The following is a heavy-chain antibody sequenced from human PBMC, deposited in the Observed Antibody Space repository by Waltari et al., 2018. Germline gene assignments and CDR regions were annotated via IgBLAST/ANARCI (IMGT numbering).Heavy chain of an antibody. J-gene: IGHJ4*02. Sequence: QAPLVQSGTEVKRTGSSVRVPCKASGDPFSNNATTWVRQAHGQGFEWMGRISPVLGSVKSAEKFQGRVTLSADASSTTVYMELSSLRSEDTAVYYCARTVTLFAGVVQGYYFDYWGQGTLVTVSS. CDR2: ISPVLGSV. V-gene: IGHV1-69*11. D-gene: IGHD2-15*01. CDR3: ARTVTLFAGVVQGYYFDY. CDR1: GDPFSNNA.